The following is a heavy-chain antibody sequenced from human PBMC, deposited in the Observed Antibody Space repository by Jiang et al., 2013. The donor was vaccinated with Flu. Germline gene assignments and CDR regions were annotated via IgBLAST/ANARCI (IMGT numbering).Heavy chain of an antibody. D-gene: IGHD3-10*01. Sequence: GAEVKKPGASVKVSCKASGYTFTSYAMHWVRQAPGQRLEWMGWINAGNGNTKYSQKLQGRVTITRDTSASTAYMELSSLRSEDTAVYYCARDLTMVRGVIGWFDPWGQGTLVTVSS. CDR1: GYTFTSYA. J-gene: IGHJ5*02. V-gene: IGHV1-3*01. CDR2: INAGNGNT. CDR3: ARDLTMVRGVIGWFDP.